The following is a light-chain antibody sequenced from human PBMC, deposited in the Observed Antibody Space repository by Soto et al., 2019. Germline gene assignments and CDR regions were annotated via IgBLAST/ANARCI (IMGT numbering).Light chain of an antibody. CDR3: SSYTRNSTLI. Sequence: QSALTQPASVSGSPGQSITISCTGTSSDVGYYKYVSWYQQHPGKAPKLLIYEVSNRPSGVSNRFSGSKSGNTASLTISGLQAEDETDYYCSSYTRNSTLIFGGGTKVTVL. CDR2: EVS. J-gene: IGLJ2*01. V-gene: IGLV2-14*01. CDR1: SSDVGYYKY.